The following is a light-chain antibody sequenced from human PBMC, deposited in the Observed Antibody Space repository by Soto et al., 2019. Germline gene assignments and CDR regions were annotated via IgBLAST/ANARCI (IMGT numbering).Light chain of an antibody. V-gene: IGLV2-11*01. J-gene: IGLJ2*01. CDR1: SSDVGGYNY. CDR2: DVN. CDR3: CSDAGIDTLV. Sequence: QSALTQPRSVSGSPGQSVTISCTGTSSDVGGYNYVSWYQQHPGKAPKLMIYDVNKRPSGVPDRFSGSKSGNTASLTISGLQAEDEADYCCCSDAGIDTLVFGGGTKLTVL.